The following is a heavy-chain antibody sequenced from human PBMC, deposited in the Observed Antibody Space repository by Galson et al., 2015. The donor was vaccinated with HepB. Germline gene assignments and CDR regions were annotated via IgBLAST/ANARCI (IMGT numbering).Heavy chain of an antibody. Sequence: SVKVYCKAFGYTFTSKYIHWVRQAPGQGLEWMGIINPSGGSTTYAQKFQGRVTMTRDASTSTVYMYLRSLRSEDSAVYFCARDLIGYIDFWGQGTLVIVSS. V-gene: IGHV1-46*01. J-gene: IGHJ4*02. D-gene: IGHD2-15*01. CDR2: INPSGGST. CDR1: GYTFTSKY. CDR3: ARDLIGYIDF.